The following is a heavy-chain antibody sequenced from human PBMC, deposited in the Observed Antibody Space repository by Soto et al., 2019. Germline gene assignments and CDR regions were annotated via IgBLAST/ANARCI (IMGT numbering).Heavy chain of an antibody. D-gene: IGHD3-22*01. CDR3: ARGGYYDSSGYSPLYWYYGMDV. V-gene: IGHV3-30-3*01. CDR1: GFTFSSYA. Sequence: QVQLVESGGGVVQPGRSLRLSCAASGFTFSSYAMHWVRQAPGKGLEWVAVISYDGSNKYYADSVKGRFTISRDNSKNTLYLQMNSLRAEDTAVYYCARGGYYDSSGYSPLYWYYGMDVWGQGTTVTVSS. CDR2: ISYDGSNK. J-gene: IGHJ6*02.